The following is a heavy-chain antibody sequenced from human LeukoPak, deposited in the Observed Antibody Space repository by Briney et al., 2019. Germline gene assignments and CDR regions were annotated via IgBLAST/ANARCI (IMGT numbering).Heavy chain of an antibody. CDR2: IYTTGGT. CDR1: GDSIGSDY. J-gene: IGHJ4*02. V-gene: IGHV4-4*07. CDR3: ASASGY. D-gene: IGHD6-19*01. Sequence: SETLSLTCSVSGDSIGSDYWSWIRQLAGKGLEWIGRIYTTGGTNHNPSLKSRVTMSVDMSKNQFSLKLSSVTAADTAVYYCASASGYWGQGTLVTVSS.